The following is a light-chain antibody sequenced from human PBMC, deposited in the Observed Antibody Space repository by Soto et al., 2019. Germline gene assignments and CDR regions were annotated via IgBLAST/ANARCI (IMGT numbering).Light chain of an antibody. CDR3: QQSYSTPT. J-gene: IGKJ4*01. CDR2: AVS. Sequence: DIQMTQSPSSLSASVGDRVTITCRASQSISIYLNWYQQEPGKAPILLVYAVSSLQGGVPSRFGGSGSGTDFTLTITSLQPEDFATYYCQQSYSTPTFGGGTKVDIK. V-gene: IGKV1-39*01. CDR1: QSISIY.